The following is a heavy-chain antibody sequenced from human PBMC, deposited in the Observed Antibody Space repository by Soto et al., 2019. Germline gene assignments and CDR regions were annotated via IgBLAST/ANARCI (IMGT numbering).Heavy chain of an antibody. CDR1: GLTISGKKY. J-gene: IGHJ3*02. CDR3: ATWLLREHAYDI. D-gene: IGHD1-26*01. V-gene: IGHV3-53*01. Sequence: GASVKVSCAALGLTISGKKYMSWVRQAPGRGLEWVSGLYDVDGTYYADSVKGRFTISSDTSKTIVFLQMTSLGPDDTAVYYCATWLLREHAYDIWGLGTTVTVSS. CDR2: LYDVDGT.